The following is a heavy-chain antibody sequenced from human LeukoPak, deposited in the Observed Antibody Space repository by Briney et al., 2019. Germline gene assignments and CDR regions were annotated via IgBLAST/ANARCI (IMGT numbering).Heavy chain of an antibody. D-gene: IGHD3-9*01. CDR1: GFTFSTCT. Sequence: PGGSLRLSCAASGFTFSTCTMNWVRRAPGKGLEWVSSISSSSSYIYYADSVKGRFTISRGNAKNSLYLQMNSLRAEDTAVYYCARNTPDIFLEGWGRGTLVTVSS. V-gene: IGHV3-21*01. J-gene: IGHJ4*02. CDR2: ISSSSSYI. CDR3: ARNTPDIFLEG.